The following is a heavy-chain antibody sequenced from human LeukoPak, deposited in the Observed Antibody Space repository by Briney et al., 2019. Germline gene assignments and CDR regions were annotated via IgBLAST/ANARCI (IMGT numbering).Heavy chain of an antibody. V-gene: IGHV3-7*02. CDR2: MNQDGSAK. Sequence: GGSLRLSCAASGLTFSSYWMSWVRQAPGKGLEWVAHMNQDGSAKYYVDSVKGRFTISRDNAKNSLYLQMNSLRAEDTAVYFCASDSGNYRTFDYWGQGTLVTVSS. CDR1: GLTFSSYW. CDR3: ASDSGNYRTFDY. D-gene: IGHD1-26*01. J-gene: IGHJ4*02.